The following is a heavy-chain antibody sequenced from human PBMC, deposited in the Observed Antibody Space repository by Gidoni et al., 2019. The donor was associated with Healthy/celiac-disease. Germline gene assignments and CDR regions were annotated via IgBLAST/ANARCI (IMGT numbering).Heavy chain of an antibody. CDR1: GYTFTSYA. Sequence: QVQLVQSGAEVKKPGASVTVSCKASGYTFTSYAMHWVRQAPGQRLEWMGWINAGNGNTKYSQKFQGRVTITRDTSASTAYMELSSLRSEDTAVYYCARELLYDYVWGSYRFNAFDIWGQGTMVTVSS. J-gene: IGHJ3*02. V-gene: IGHV1-3*01. CDR2: INAGNGNT. D-gene: IGHD3-16*02. CDR3: ARELLYDYVWGSYRFNAFDI.